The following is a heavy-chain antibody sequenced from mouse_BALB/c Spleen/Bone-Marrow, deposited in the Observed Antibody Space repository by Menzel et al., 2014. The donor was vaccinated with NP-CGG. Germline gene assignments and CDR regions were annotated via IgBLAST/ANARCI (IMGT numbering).Heavy chain of an antibody. J-gene: IGHJ1*01. Sequence: QVQLQQSGAELVKPGASVKLSCKASGYTFTSYYMYWVRQRPGQGLEWIGEINPIDGGTKISEKFKSRATLTVDKSSSRAFMQLNTVTSEDCAVYYCTRSTCGYWYFDVWGAGTSVTVSS. V-gene: IGHV1S81*02. CDR2: INPIDGGT. CDR3: TRSTCGYWYFDV. CDR1: GYTFTSYY.